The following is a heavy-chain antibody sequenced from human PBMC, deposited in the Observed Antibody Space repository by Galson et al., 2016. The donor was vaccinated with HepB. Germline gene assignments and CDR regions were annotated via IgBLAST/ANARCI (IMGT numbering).Heavy chain of an antibody. Sequence: LRLSCAASGFTSAFTLTNYAMHWVRQAPGKGLEWVAVISYNGNNQYYADSVKGRFTISRDISTNILYLQMHNLRPEDTADYYCARGDYYGSGNYSNWFDPWDQGTLVTVSS. CDR3: ARGDYYGSGNYSNWFDP. J-gene: IGHJ5*02. CDR2: ISYNGNNQ. V-gene: IGHV3-30-3*01. CDR1: GFTSAFTLTNYA. D-gene: IGHD3-10*01.